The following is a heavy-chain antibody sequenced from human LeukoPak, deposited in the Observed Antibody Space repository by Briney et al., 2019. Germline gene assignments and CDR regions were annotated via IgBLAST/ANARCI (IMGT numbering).Heavy chain of an antibody. CDR1: GFTFSSYA. V-gene: IGHV3-23*01. J-gene: IGHJ4*02. D-gene: IGHD2-15*01. CDR2: ISGTGNRT. Sequence: GGSLRLSCAASGFTFSSYAMGWVRQAPGKGLEWVSAISGTGNRTYYADSVKGRFTISRDNSKNTLYLQMNSLRAEDTAVYYCAKWGCSGGSCYPFDYWGQGTLVTVSS. CDR3: AKWGCSGGSCYPFDY.